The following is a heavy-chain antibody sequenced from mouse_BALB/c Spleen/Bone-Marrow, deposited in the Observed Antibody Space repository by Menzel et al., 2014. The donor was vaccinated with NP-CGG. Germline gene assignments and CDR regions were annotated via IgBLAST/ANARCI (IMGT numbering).Heavy chain of an antibody. CDR1: GYTFTSYW. CDR3: ARSYYGRAMGY. D-gene: IGHD1-1*01. J-gene: IGHJ4*01. V-gene: IGHV1S41*01. Sequence: DLVKPGASVKLSCKASGYTFTSYWINWIKQRPGQGLERIGRIAPGSGSTYYDEMFKGKATLTVDTSSSTAYIQLSSLSSEDSAVYFCARSYYGRAMGYWGQGTSVTVSS. CDR2: IAPGSGST.